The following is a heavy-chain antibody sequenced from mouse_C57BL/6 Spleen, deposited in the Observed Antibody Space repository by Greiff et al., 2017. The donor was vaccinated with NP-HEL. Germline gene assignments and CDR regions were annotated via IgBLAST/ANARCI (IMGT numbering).Heavy chain of an antibody. D-gene: IGHD1-1*01. Sequence: LVESGPELVKPGASVKISCKASGYAFSSSWMNWVKQRPGKGLEWIGRIYPGDGDTNYNGKFKGKATLTADKSSSTAYMQLSSLTSEDSAVYVCARSYGSSYLYFDVWGTGTTVTVSS. V-gene: IGHV1-82*01. CDR3: ARSYGSSYLYFDV. J-gene: IGHJ1*03. CDR2: IYPGDGDT. CDR1: GYAFSSSW.